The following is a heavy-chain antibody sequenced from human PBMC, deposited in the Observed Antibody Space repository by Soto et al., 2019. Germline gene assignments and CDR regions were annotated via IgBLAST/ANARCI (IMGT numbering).Heavy chain of an antibody. J-gene: IGHJ5*02. CDR3: AKDRGPYCSGGICYPPSWFDP. CDR1: GFTFGNYA. CDR2: ITGIDGRT. V-gene: IGHV3-23*01. D-gene: IGHD2-15*01. Sequence: VGSLRLSCVGSGFTFGNYAMSWVRQAPGKGLEWVPSITGIDGRTYYADSVKGRFTISRDNPKNTLYLQMNNLRAEDTAMFYCAKDRGPYCSGGICYPPSWFDPWGQGTQVTVSS.